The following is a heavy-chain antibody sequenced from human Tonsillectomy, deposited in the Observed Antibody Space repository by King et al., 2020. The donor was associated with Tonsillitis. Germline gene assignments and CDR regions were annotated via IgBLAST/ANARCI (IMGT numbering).Heavy chain of an antibody. Sequence: LQLQESGPGLVKPSQTLSLTCTVSGGSISSGDYYWSWIRQPPGKGLEWIGYIYYSGSTYYNPSLKSRVTISVDTSKNQFSLKLSSVTAADTAVYYCAREPPFCHSTSCYAVCFDPWGQGTLVTVSS. CDR3: AREPPFCHSTSCYAVCFDP. CDR2: IYYSGST. J-gene: IGHJ5*02. V-gene: IGHV4-30-4*01. D-gene: IGHD2-2*01. CDR1: GGSISSGDYY.